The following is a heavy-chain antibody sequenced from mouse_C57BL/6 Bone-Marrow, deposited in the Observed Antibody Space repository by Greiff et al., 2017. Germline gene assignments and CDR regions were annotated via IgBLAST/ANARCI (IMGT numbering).Heavy chain of an antibody. J-gene: IGHJ3*01. D-gene: IGHD1-1*01. Sequence: VQLQQSGAELARPGASVKLSCKASGYTFTSYGISWVKQRTGQGLEWIGEIYPRSGNTYYNEKFKGKATLTADKSSSTAYMELRSLTSADSAVYFWARDQYYGSRGFAYWGQGTLVTVAA. CDR1: GYTFTSYG. V-gene: IGHV1-81*01. CDR3: ARDQYYGSRGFAY. CDR2: IYPRSGNT.